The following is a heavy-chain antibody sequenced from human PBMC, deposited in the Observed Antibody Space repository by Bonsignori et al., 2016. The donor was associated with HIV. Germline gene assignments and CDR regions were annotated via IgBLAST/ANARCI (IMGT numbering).Heavy chain of an antibody. CDR3: ARGPRSRITGTRGAFDI. V-gene: IGHV4-34*01. Sequence: WIRQPPGKGLEWIGEINHSGSTNYNPSLKSRVTISVDTSKNQFSLKPSSVTAADTAVYYCARGPRSRITGTRGAFDIWGQGTMVTVSS. D-gene: IGHD1-20*01. J-gene: IGHJ3*02. CDR2: INHSGST.